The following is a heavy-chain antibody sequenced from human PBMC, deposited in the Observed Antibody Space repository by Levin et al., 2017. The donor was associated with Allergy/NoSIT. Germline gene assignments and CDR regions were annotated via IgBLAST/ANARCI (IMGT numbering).Heavy chain of an antibody. V-gene: IGHV5-51*01. CDR2: IYPGDSDT. Sequence: AASVKVSCKGSGYSFTSYWIGWVRQMPGKGLEWMGIIYPGDSDTRYSPSFQGQVTISADKSISTAYLQWSSLKASDTAIYYCARQIGSNYYFDYWGQGTPVTVSS. CDR3: ARQIGSNYYFDY. D-gene: IGHD3-16*01. J-gene: IGHJ4*02. CDR1: GYSFTSYW.